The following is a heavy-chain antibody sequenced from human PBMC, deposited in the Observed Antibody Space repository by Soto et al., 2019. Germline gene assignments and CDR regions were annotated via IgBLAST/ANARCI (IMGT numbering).Heavy chain of an antibody. V-gene: IGHV3-7*03. Sequence: EVQLVEPGGGLVQPGGSLRLSCAASGFTFSSYWMSWVRQAPGKGLEWVANIKQDGSEKYYVDSVKGRFTISRDNAKNSLYLQMNSLRAEDTAVYYCARAKAYRPGYYFDYWGQGTLVTVSS. CDR1: GFTFSSYW. J-gene: IGHJ4*02. CDR2: IKQDGSEK. D-gene: IGHD2-21*01. CDR3: ARAKAYRPGYYFDY.